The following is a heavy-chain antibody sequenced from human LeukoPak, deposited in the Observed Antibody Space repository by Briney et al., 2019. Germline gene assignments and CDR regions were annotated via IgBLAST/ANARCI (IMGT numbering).Heavy chain of an antibody. J-gene: IGHJ4*02. V-gene: IGHV3-13*01. CDR3: AKAFDYNGLRGEGGSFDC. CDR1: GFNFSKND. CDR2: IGVGGDT. Sequence: GGSLRLSCVASGFNFSKNDMHWVRQTTEKGLEWVSAIGVGGDTYYADPVKGRFTISRENGKNSVYLQMNSLRAGDTAVYFCAKAFDYNGLRGEGGSFDCWGQGALVTVSS. D-gene: IGHD4-11*01.